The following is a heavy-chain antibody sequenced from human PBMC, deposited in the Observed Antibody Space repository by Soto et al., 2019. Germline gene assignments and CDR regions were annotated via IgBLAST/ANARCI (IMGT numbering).Heavy chain of an antibody. J-gene: IGHJ4*02. CDR2: ITPFSGDV. Sequence: QMQLVQSGAEVKRTGSTVTVSCKALGNTFTYRYLHWVRQAPGQALEWMGWITPFSGDVHYAQKFQERVTITRDRSINTADMRRSSLRSEDTAMYYCASGGAGSGPFTWELPDHWGQGTLVTVSS. V-gene: IGHV1-45*01. CDR1: GNTFTYRY. D-gene: IGHD1-26*01. CDR3: ASGGAGSGPFTWELPDH.